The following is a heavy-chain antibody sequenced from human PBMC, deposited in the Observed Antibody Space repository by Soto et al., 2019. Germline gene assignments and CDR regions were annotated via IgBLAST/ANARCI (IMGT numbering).Heavy chain of an antibody. Sequence: SETLSLTCAVSCGSISSGGYSWSWIRQPPGKGLEWIGYIYHSGSTYYNPSLKSRVTISVDRSKNQFSLKLSSVTAADTAVYYCARGPLGDFDYWGQGTLVTVSS. CDR2: IYHSGST. V-gene: IGHV4-30-2*01. D-gene: IGHD3-16*01. J-gene: IGHJ4*02. CDR1: CGSISSGGYS. CDR3: ARGPLGDFDY.